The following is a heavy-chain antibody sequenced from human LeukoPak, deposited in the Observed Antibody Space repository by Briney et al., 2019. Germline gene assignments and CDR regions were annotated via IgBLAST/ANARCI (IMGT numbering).Heavy chain of an antibody. Sequence: ASVKVSCKASGYTVTSYYMHWVRQAPRQGLEWMGIINPSGGSTSYAQKFQGRVTMTRDTSTSTVYMELSSLRSEDTAVYYCASVYCSSTSCYGFDYWGQGTLVTVSS. CDR1: GYTVTSYY. CDR3: ASVYCSSTSCYGFDY. D-gene: IGHD2-2*01. J-gene: IGHJ4*02. V-gene: IGHV1-46*01. CDR2: INPSGGST.